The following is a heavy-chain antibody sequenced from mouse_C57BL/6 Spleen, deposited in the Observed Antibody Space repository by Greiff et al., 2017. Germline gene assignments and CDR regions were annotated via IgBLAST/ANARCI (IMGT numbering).Heavy chain of an antibody. CDR2: IWGVGST. Sequence: VKLMESGPGLVAPSQSLSITCTVSGFSLTSYGVDWVRQSPGKGLEWLGVIWGVGSTNDNSALKSRLSISKDNSKSPVFLRMNSQQTDDTAMYYCAILDPSRAMDYWGQGTSVTVSS. CDR1: GFSLTSYG. CDR3: AILDPSRAMDY. V-gene: IGHV2-6*01. J-gene: IGHJ4*01.